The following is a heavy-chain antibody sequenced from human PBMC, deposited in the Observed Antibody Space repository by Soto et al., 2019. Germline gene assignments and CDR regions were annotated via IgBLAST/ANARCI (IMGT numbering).Heavy chain of an antibody. D-gene: IGHD2-21*01. J-gene: IGHJ4*02. CDR3: ARGRSVIDHDDFEY. CDR2: MSFDGNSK. V-gene: IGHV3-30-3*01. CDR1: GFTFSSYS. Sequence: QVQLAESGGGVVQPGRSLRLSCAASGFTFSSYSMHWVRQAPGKGLEWVAAMSFDGNSKYFADSVKGRFTISRDNSKNTLSLQMNSLGADDSAVYYCARGRSVIDHDDFEYWGQGTLVTVSS.